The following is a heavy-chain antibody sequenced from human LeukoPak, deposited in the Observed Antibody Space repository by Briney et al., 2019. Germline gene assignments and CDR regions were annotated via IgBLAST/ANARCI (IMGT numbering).Heavy chain of an antibody. V-gene: IGHV3-48*01. Sequence: GGSLRLSCAASGFTFSSYSMNWVRQAPGKGLEWVSYIGSSSSTIYYADSVKGRFTISRDNAKNSLYLQMNSLRAEDTAVYYCARDSGYSYGYPDYWGQGTLVTVSS. J-gene: IGHJ4*02. CDR3: ARDSGYSYGYPDY. CDR2: IGSSSSTI. D-gene: IGHD5-18*01. CDR1: GFTFSSYS.